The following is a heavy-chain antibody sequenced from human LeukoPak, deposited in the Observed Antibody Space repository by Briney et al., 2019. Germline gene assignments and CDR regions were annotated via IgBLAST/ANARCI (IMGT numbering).Heavy chain of an antibody. Sequence: GGSLRLSCAASGFTFSSYAMSWVRQAPGKGLEWVSAISGSGGSTYYADSVKGRFTISRGNSKNTLYLQMNSLRAEDTAVYYCAKDTATGLRSRGYFDYWGQGTLVTVSS. CDR1: GFTFSSYA. V-gene: IGHV3-23*01. CDR3: AKDTATGLRSRGYFDY. CDR2: ISGSGGST. J-gene: IGHJ4*02. D-gene: IGHD4-17*01.